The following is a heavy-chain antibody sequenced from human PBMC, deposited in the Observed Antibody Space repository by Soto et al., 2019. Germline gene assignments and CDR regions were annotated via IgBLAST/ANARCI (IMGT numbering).Heavy chain of an antibody. V-gene: IGHV4-4*02. CDR2: VYHSGAT. Sequence: SETLSLTCAVFGGSLSSPNWWTWVRQPPGKGLEWIAEVYHSGATAFNPSLRSRVSISVDKSKNQFSLNLRSVTAADTAVYYYARVAVVAAVGSYFDPWGQGTLVTVSS. J-gene: IGHJ5*02. D-gene: IGHD6-13*01. CDR3: ARVAVVAAVGSYFDP. CDR1: GGSLSSPNW.